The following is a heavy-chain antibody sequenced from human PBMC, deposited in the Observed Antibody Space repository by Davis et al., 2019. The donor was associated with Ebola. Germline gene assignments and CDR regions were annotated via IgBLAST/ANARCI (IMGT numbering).Heavy chain of an antibody. Sequence: SVKVSCKASGGTFSSYAISWVRQAPGQGLEWMGGIIPIFGTANYAQKFQGRVTITADESTSTAYMELSSLRSEDTAVYYCARKPPRSYSSRGVLGYWGQGTLVTVSS. D-gene: IGHD6-13*01. CDR3: ARKPPRSYSSRGVLGY. V-gene: IGHV1-69*13. J-gene: IGHJ4*02. CDR2: IIPIFGTA. CDR1: GGTFSSYA.